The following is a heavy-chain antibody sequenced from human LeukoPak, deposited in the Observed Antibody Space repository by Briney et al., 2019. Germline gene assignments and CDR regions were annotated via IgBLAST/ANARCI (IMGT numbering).Heavy chain of an antibody. CDR2: IIPIFGTA. J-gene: IGHJ4*02. D-gene: IGHD3-10*01. CDR3: AREGRLLGFDY. CDR1: GGTFSSYA. V-gene: IGHV1-69*01. Sequence: GASVKVSCKASGGTFSSYAISWVRQAPGQGLEWMGGIIPIFGTANYAQKFQGRVTITADESTSTAYMELSSLRSEDTVVYYCAREGRLLGFDYWGQGTLVTVSS.